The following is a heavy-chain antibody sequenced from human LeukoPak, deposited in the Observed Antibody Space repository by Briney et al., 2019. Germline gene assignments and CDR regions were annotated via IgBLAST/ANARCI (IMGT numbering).Heavy chain of an antibody. D-gene: IGHD3-22*01. CDR1: GGSFSGYY. CDR3: ARGPPYYYDGSGYYYFDY. V-gene: IGHV4-34*01. Sequence: SETLSLTCAVYGGSFSGYYWTWIRQPPGKGLEWIGEINHSGSPNDNPSLKSRVTMSVDTSKNQFSLKLSSVAAADTAVYYCARGPPYYYDGSGYYYFDYWGQGTLVTVSS. CDR2: INHSGSP. J-gene: IGHJ4*02.